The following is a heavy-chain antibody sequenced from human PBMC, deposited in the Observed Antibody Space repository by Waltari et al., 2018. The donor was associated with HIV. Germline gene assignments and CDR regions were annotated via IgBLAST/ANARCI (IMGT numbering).Heavy chain of an antibody. V-gene: IGHV1-2*06. CDR1: RYTFTDHY. Sequence: QVQLVQSGAEVKKPGASVKVSCKASRYTFTDHYMPWVRPAPGEGLEWMGRINPHSGATDYAQKFQGRVTMTRDTSISTAYMELSRLTSDDTAVYYCATGFGYGSWDLGDYWGQGTRVTVSS. CDR2: INPHSGAT. J-gene: IGHJ4*02. CDR3: ATGFGYGSWDLGDY. D-gene: IGHD1-26*01.